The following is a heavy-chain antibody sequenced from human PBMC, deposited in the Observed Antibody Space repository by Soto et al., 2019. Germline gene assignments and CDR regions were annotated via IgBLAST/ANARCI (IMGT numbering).Heavy chain of an antibody. CDR1: GGSFSGYS. Sequence: QVQLQQWGAGLLKPSETLSLTCAVYGGSFSGYSWTWIRQPPGTGLEWIGEINHSGSTNYNPSLNSRVTISVDTSKNQFSLKLTSVTAADTAVYYCARDKITGLFDYWGQGTLVTGSS. CDR2: INHSGST. D-gene: IGHD2-8*02. J-gene: IGHJ4*02. V-gene: IGHV4-34*01. CDR3: ARDKITGLFDY.